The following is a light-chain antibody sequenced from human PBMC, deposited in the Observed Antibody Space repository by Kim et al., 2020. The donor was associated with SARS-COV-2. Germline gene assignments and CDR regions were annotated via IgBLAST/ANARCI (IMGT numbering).Light chain of an antibody. CDR1: SLRSYY. CDR2: GKN. V-gene: IGLV3-19*01. CDR3: NSRHSSGNHAV. J-gene: IGLJ2*01. Sequence: SSELTQDPAVSVALGQTVRITCQGDSLRSYYASWYQQKPGQAPVLVIYGKNNRPSGIPDRFSGSSTGNTASLTITGAPAEDEADYYCNSRHSSGNHAVFG.